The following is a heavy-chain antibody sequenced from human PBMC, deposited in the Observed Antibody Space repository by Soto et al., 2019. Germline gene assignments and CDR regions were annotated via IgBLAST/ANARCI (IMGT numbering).Heavy chain of an antibody. V-gene: IGHV1-69*12. CDR3: ARDKARQQLGGNYYYILDV. CDR2: IMPIFATP. CDR1: GGTFSTSA. J-gene: IGHJ6*02. D-gene: IGHD3-3*02. Sequence: QVQLMQSGAEVKKPGSSVKVSCKASGGTFSTSAISWVRQAPGEGLEWVGGIMPIFATPDYAQKFQDRVTISADESTATAYLELTSLTTDDTAVYYCARDKARQQLGGNYYYILDVWGQGTAITVSS.